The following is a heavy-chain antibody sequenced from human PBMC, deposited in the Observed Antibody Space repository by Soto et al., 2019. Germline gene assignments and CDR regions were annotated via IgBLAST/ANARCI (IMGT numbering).Heavy chain of an antibody. J-gene: IGHJ6*02. D-gene: IGHD3-3*01. V-gene: IGHV1-46*01. CDR1: GYTFTSYY. CDR2: INPSGGST. CDR3: AKSSRPRITIFGVVIHASDYYYYGMDV. Sequence: ASVKVSCKASGYTFTSYYMHWVRQAPGQGLEWMGIINPSGGSTSYAQKFQGRVTMTRDTSTSTVYMELSSLRSEDTAVYYCAKSSRPRITIFGVVIHASDYYYYGMDVWGQGTKVTVS.